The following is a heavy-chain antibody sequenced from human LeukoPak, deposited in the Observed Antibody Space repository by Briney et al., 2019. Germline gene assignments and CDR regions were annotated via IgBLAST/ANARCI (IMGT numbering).Heavy chain of an antibody. V-gene: IGHV4-59*08. CDR1: GDSIRSHY. J-gene: IGHJ6*02. D-gene: IGHD3-10*01. CDR3: AKSGDGSGSYYIPDYYYYGMDV. CDR2: IYYTGNT. Sequence: SETLSLTCSVSGDSIRSHYWSWIRQPPGKGLEWIGYIYYTGNTNYNPSLKSRVTISVDTSKNQFSLKLSSVTAADTAVYYCAKSGDGSGSYYIPDYYYYGMDVWGQGTTVTVSS.